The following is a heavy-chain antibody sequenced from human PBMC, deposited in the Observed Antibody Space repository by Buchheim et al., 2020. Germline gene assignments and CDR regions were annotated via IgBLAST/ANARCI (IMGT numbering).Heavy chain of an antibody. CDR1: GFTFSSYG. CDR2: ISYDGSNK. D-gene: IGHD1-26*01. V-gene: IGHV3-30*18. J-gene: IGHJ2*01. Sequence: QVQLVESGGGVVQPGRSLRLSCAASGFTFSSYGMHWVRQAPGKGLEWVAVISYDGSNKYYADSAKGRFTISRDNSKNTLYLQMNSLRAEDTSVYYGAKDSAGGGSYYDWYFDLWGRGTL. CDR3: AKDSAGGGSYYDWYFDL.